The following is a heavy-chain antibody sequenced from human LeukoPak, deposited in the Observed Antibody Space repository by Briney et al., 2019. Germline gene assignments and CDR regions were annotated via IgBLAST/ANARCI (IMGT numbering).Heavy chain of an antibody. CDR1: GGSISSYY. Sequence: SETLSLTCTVSGGSISSYYWSWIRQPPGKGLEWIGYIYYSGSTNYNPSLKSRVTISVDTSKNQFSLKLSSVTAADTAVYYCAREYSSSWYPGFDYWGQGTLVTVSS. D-gene: IGHD6-13*01. CDR3: AREYSSSWYPGFDY. CDR2: IYYSGST. V-gene: IGHV4-59*01. J-gene: IGHJ4*02.